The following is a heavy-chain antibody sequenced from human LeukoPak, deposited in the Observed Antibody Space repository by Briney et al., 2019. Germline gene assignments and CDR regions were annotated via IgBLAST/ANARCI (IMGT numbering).Heavy chain of an antibody. V-gene: IGHV3-23*01. CDR1: GFTFSIYA. J-gene: IGHJ4*02. Sequence: PGGSLRLSCSASGFTFSIYAMNWVRQAPGQGLWWDSNIQYDGSSTNYAETVKGRLPISRDNSKNTLYLQMNSLRAADTAVYYCAKVGGDSRWYFDYWGQGTLVTVSS. CDR2: IQYDGSST. CDR3: AKVGGDSRWYFDY. D-gene: IGHD2-21*02.